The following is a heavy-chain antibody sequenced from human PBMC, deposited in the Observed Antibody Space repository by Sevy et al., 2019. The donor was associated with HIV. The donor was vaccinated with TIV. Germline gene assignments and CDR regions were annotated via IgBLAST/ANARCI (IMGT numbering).Heavy chain of an antibody. D-gene: IGHD2-2*01. Sequence: GGSLRLSCAASGFTFSDYGMNWVRQAPGKGLEWVSYIDSSTTTIYYADSVKGRFTVSRDNAKNSLYLQMNSLRAEDRAVYYCARGFCVSTTCSGSSWGQGTLVTVSS. CDR3: ARGFCVSTTCSGSS. J-gene: IGHJ5*02. CDR2: IDSSTTTI. CDR1: GFTFSDYG. V-gene: IGHV3-48*01.